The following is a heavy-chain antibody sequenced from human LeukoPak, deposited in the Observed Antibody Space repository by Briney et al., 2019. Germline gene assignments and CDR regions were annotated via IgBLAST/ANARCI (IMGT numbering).Heavy chain of an antibody. V-gene: IGHV4-38-2*02. CDR2: IYHSGST. Sequence: SETLSLTCTVSGYSISSGYYWGWIRQPPGKGLEWVGSIYHSGSTYYNPSLKSRVTISLDTSKNQFSLKLSSVTAADTAVYYCARGVSRGYTYGRYYMDVWGKGTTVTVSS. CDR1: GYSISSGYY. CDR3: ARGVSRGYTYGRYYMDV. J-gene: IGHJ6*03. D-gene: IGHD5-18*01.